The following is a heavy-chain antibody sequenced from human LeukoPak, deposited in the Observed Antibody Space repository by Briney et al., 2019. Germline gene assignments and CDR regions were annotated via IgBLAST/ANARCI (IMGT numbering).Heavy chain of an antibody. J-gene: IGHJ2*01. CDR3: ARGRSVVITTSWYFDL. V-gene: IGHV4-31*03. Sequence: SETLSLTCTVSGGSIRSGGYYWSWIRQHPGKGLEWIGYIYYSGSTYHNPSLKSRITISVDTSKNQFSLKLSSVTAADTAVYYCARGRSVVITTSWYFDLWGRGTLVTVSS. CDR2: IYYSGST. CDR1: GGSIRSGGYY. D-gene: IGHD3-22*01.